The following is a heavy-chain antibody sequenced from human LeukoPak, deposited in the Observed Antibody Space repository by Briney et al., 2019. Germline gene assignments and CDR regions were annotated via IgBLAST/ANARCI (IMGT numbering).Heavy chain of an antibody. CDR1: GGSISSYY. Sequence: YPSETLSLTCTVSGGSISSYYWSWIRQPPGKGLEWIGYIYYSGSTNYNPSLKSRVTISVDTSKNQFSLKLSSVTAADTAVYYCARAPKYYYDSSGFAFDIWGQGTMVTVSS. CDR2: IYYSGST. D-gene: IGHD3-22*01. CDR3: ARAPKYYYDSSGFAFDI. V-gene: IGHV4-59*12. J-gene: IGHJ3*02.